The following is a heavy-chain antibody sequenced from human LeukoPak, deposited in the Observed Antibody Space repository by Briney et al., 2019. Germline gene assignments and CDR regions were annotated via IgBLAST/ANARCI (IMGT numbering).Heavy chain of an antibody. Sequence: SVKVSCKASGGTFSSYAISWVRQAPGQGLEWMGRIIPILGIANYAQKFQGRVTITADKSTSTAYMELSSLRSEDTAVYYCARVWYDSGNHLYFYYGLDVWGQGTTVTVSS. D-gene: IGHD3-22*01. CDR1: GGTFSSYA. J-gene: IGHJ6*02. CDR2: IIPILGIA. V-gene: IGHV1-69*04. CDR3: ARVWYDSGNHLYFYYGLDV.